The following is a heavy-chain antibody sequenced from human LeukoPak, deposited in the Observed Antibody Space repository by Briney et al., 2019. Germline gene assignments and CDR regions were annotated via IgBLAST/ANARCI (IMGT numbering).Heavy chain of an antibody. J-gene: IGHJ4*02. CDR1: GGSISSGSYY. D-gene: IGHD3-22*01. Sequence: SETLSLTCTVSGGSISSGSYYWSWIRQPAGKGLEWIGRIYTSGSTNYNPSLKSRVTISVDTSKNQFSLKLSSVTAADTAVYYCARDRSYYDSSGPPGLGFDYWGQGTLVTVSS. CDR3: ARDRSYYDSSGPPGLGFDY. V-gene: IGHV4-61*02. CDR2: IYTSGST.